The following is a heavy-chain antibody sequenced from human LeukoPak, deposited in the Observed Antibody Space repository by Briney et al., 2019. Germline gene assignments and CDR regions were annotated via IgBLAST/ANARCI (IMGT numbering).Heavy chain of an antibody. CDR1: GFTFNTYG. CDR2: ISKSSHNI. Sequence: GGTLRLSCAASGFTFNTYGMSWVRQAPGKGLEWVSSISKSSHNIYYTDSVKGRFTITRDNAKNALYLHMNSLRAEDTALYYCAKYHAAAAYYDANVPLDYWGQGTLVTVSS. V-gene: IGHV3-21*01. J-gene: IGHJ4*02. D-gene: IGHD3-16*01. CDR3: AKYHAAAAYYDANVPLDY.